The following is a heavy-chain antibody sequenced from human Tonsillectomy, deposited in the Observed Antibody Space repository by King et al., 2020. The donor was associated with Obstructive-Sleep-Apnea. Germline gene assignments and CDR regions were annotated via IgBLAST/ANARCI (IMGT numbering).Heavy chain of an antibody. J-gene: IGHJ4*02. D-gene: IGHD5-12*01. V-gene: IGHV3-48*04. CDR1: GFTFSNYS. CDR3: ARIRGYSGYAEVTFDY. Sequence: VQLVESGGGLVQPGGSLRLSCAASGFTFSNYSMNWVRQAPGKGLEWVSYISSSCSTIYYADSVKGRFTISRDNAKNSLYLHMNSLRAEDTAVYYCARIRGYSGYAEVTFDYWGQGTLVTVSS. CDR2: ISSSCSTI.